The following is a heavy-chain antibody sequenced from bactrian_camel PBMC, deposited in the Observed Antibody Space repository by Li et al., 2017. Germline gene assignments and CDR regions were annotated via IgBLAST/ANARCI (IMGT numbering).Heavy chain of an antibody. J-gene: IGHJ6*01. V-gene: IGHV3S55*01. CDR3: AAIGAYCSTGYYCCARNFQDFRY. CDR2: VASSGST. CDR1: GRTIGTYSRYC. Sequence: HVQLVESGGGSVQAGGSLRLSCAVSGRTIGTYSRYCMAWFRQAPGKEREGVAAVASSGSTTYTDSVKGRFTISKDNASNTLYLQMNNLKPEDTSMYYCAAIGAYCSTGYYCCARNFQDFRYWGRGTQVTVS. D-gene: IGHD3*01.